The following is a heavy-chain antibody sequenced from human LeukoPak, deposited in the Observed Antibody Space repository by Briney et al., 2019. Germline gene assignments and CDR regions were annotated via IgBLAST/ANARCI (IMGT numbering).Heavy chain of an antibody. CDR3: ARAMATIAYIYYSDY. CDR2: IIPILGIA. Sequence: ASVKVSRKASGGTFSSYAITWVRQAPGQGLEWMGRIIPILGIANYAQKFQGRVTMTADQSTSTAYMELSSLRSEDTAVYYCARAMATIAYIYYSDYWGQGTLVTVSS. V-gene: IGHV1-69*04. D-gene: IGHD5-24*01. CDR1: GGTFSSYA. J-gene: IGHJ4*02.